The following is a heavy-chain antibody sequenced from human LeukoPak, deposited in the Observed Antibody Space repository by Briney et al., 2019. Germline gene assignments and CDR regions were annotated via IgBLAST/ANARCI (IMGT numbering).Heavy chain of an antibody. J-gene: IGHJ5*02. CDR2: IIPIFGTA. D-gene: IGHD2-15*01. Sequence: GPSVKVSCKASGGTFSSYAISWVRQAPGQGLEWMGGIIPIFGTANYAQKFQGRVTITTDESTSTAYMELSSLRSEDTAVYYCARDGGGVGSWFDPWGQRTLVTVSS. CDR3: ARDGGGVGSWFDP. CDR1: GGTFSSYA. V-gene: IGHV1-69*05.